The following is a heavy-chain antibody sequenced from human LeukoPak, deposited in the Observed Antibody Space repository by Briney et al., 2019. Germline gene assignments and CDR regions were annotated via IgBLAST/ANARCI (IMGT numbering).Heavy chain of an antibody. Sequence: PSQTLSITCTVSGGSISSGDYYWSWIRQPPGKGLEWIGYIYYSGSTYYNPSLKSRVTISVDTSKNQFSLKLSSVTAADTAVYYCARDRDYYDSSGYKGDAFDIWGQGTMVTVSS. D-gene: IGHD3-22*01. CDR2: IYYSGST. CDR3: ARDRDYYDSSGYKGDAFDI. V-gene: IGHV4-30-4*01. J-gene: IGHJ3*02. CDR1: GGSISSGDYY.